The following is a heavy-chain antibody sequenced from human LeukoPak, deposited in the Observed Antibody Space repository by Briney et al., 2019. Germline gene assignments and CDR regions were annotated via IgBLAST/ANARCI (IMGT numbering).Heavy chain of an antibody. D-gene: IGHD3-10*01. Sequence: PGWSLRLSCAAYGFTFSSYWMSWVRQAPGKGLDWVANTKQDGREKYYVDSVKGRFTISRDNATNPLYLQMNSLRVEDTAVYYCARGAYYYNSGDAFDVWGQGTMVTVSS. V-gene: IGHV3-7*01. CDR2: TKQDGREK. CDR3: ARGAYYYNSGDAFDV. J-gene: IGHJ3*01. CDR1: GFTFSSYW.